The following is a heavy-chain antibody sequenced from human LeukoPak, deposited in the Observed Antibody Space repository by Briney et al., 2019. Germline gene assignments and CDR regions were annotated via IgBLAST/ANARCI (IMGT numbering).Heavy chain of an antibody. J-gene: IGHJ5*02. V-gene: IGHV4-34*01. Sequence: XYWSWIXQPPGKGLEWIGEINHSGSTNYNPSLKSRVTISVDTSKNQFSLKLSSVTAADTAVYYCARGYSSSSYNWFDPWGQGTLVTVSS. CDR3: ARGYSSSSYNWFDP. CDR1: XY. D-gene: IGHD6-6*01. CDR2: INHSGST.